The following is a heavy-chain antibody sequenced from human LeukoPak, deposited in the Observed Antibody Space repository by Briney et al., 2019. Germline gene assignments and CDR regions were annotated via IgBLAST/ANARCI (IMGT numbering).Heavy chain of an antibody. J-gene: IGHJ6*02. CDR2: ISSSSSYI. V-gene: IGHV3-21*01. CDR1: GFTFSSYS. D-gene: IGHD5-24*01. Sequence: GGSLRLSCAASGFTFSSYSMNWVRQAPGKGLEWVSSISSSSSYIYYADSVKGRFTISRDNAKNSLYLQMNSLRAEDTAVYYCARDMGPDDYNYPRDYYYYGMDVWGQGTTVTVSS. CDR3: ARDMGPDDYNYPRDYYYYGMDV.